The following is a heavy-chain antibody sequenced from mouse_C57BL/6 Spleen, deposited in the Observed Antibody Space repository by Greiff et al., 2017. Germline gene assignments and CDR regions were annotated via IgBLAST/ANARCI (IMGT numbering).Heavy chain of an antibody. CDR1: GFNIKDYY. D-gene: IGHD2-4*01. CDR3: ARSDYGYAMDY. J-gene: IGHJ4*01. Sequence: VQLQQSGAELVKPGASVKLSCTASGFNIKDYYMHWVKQRTEQGLEWIGRIDPEDGETEYAPKFQGKATITADTSSNTAYLQLSSLTSEDTAVYYCARSDYGYAMDYWGQGTSVTVSS. V-gene: IGHV14-2*01. CDR2: IDPEDGET.